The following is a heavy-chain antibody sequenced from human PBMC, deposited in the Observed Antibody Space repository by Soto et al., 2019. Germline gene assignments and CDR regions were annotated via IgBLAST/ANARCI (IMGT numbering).Heavy chain of an antibody. Sequence: GGSLRLSCAASGFTFRSYAMHWVRQAPGKGLEYVSAISNNGGSTYYANSVKGRFTISRDNSNNTLYLQMGSLRAEDMAVYYCARGNAVTYHYYGVDVWGQGTTVTVSS. CDR1: GFTFRSYA. D-gene: IGHD3-10*01. CDR2: ISNNGGST. J-gene: IGHJ6*02. CDR3: ARGNAVTYHYYGVDV. V-gene: IGHV3-64*01.